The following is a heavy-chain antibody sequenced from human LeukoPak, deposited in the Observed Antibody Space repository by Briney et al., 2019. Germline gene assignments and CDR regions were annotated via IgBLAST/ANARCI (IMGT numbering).Heavy chain of an antibody. CDR3: ARESHYYDSSGYQGMDY. CDR1: GYTFTGYY. D-gene: IGHD3-22*01. Sequence: ASVKVSCKASGYTFTGYYMHWVRQAPGQGLEWMGWISAYNGNTNYAQKLQGRVTMTTDTSTSTAYMELRSLRSDDTAVYYCARESHYYDSSGYQGMDYWGQGTLVTVSS. CDR2: ISAYNGNT. V-gene: IGHV1-18*04. J-gene: IGHJ4*02.